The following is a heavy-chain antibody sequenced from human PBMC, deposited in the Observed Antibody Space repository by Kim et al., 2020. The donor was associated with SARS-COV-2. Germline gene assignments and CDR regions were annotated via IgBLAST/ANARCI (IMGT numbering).Heavy chain of an antibody. Sequence: GGSLRLSCAASGFTVSSNYMSWVRQAPGKGLEWVSVIYSGGSTYYADSVKGRFTISRDNSKNTLYLQMNSLRAEDTAVYYCARGYSSGWYRVGGFDYWGQGTLVTVSS. CDR3: ARGYSSGWYRVGGFDY. CDR1: GFTVSSNY. V-gene: IGHV3-53*01. D-gene: IGHD6-19*01. J-gene: IGHJ4*02. CDR2: IYSGGST.